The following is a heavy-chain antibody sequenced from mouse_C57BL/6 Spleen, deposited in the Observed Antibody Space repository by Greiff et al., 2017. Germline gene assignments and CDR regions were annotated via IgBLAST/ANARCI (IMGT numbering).Heavy chain of an antibody. J-gene: IGHJ4*01. D-gene: IGHD2-4*01. CDR2: ISSGSSTI. CDR3: AKGDYAPYAMDY. CDR1: GFTFSDYG. Sequence: EVKLVESGGGLVKPGGSLKLSCAASGFTFSDYGMHWVRQAPEKGLEWVAYISSGSSTIYYADTVKGRFTISRDNAKNTLFLQMTSLRSEDTAMYYCAKGDYAPYAMDYWGQGTSVTVSS. V-gene: IGHV5-17*01.